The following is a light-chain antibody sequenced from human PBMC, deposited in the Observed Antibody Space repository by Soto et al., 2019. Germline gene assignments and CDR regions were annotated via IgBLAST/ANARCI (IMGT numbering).Light chain of an antibody. Sequence: IVMTQSPATLSVSLGERATLSCRASQNVNSNLAWYQQKPGQAPRLLIYGASTRATGVPARFSGSGSGTEFTLTINSLQSEDFADYYCQQYNNWPPVTFGQGTRLELK. V-gene: IGKV3-15*01. J-gene: IGKJ5*01. CDR1: QNVNSN. CDR3: QQYNNWPPVT. CDR2: GAS.